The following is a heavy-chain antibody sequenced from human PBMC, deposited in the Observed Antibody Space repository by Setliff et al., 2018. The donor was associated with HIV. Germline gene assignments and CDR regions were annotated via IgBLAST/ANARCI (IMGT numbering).Heavy chain of an antibody. CDR1: GYMFIAYG. D-gene: IGHD3-22*01. V-gene: IGHV1-18*01. Sequence: GASVKVSCKTSGYMFIAYGMSWVRRAPGQGLEWMGWIGPYNGRTEYAQEFQGRVSLTIDTSASTAYMELRSLRSDDTAMYYCARCYYDSSGPTDAFDIWGQGTVVTVSS. J-gene: IGHJ3*02. CDR3: ARCYYDSSGPTDAFDI. CDR2: IGPYNGRT.